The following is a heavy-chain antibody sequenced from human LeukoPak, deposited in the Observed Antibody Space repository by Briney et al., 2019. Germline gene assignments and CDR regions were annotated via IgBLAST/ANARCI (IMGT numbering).Heavy chain of an antibody. Sequence: PSETLSLTCTVSGGFISRYYCSWIRQPPGKGLEGIGYIYYSGSTNYNPSLRSRVTISVDTSKNQFSLKLSSATAADTAVYYCARLTGDYDSSGYYPYFDYWGQGTLVTVSS. CDR1: GGFISRYY. CDR2: IYYSGST. V-gene: IGHV4-59*08. D-gene: IGHD3-22*01. J-gene: IGHJ4*02. CDR3: ARLTGDYDSSGYYPYFDY.